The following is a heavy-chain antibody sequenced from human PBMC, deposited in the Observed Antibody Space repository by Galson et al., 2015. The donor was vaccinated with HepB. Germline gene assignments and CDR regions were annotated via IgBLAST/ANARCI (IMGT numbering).Heavy chain of an antibody. V-gene: IGHV4-30-2*01. CDR1: GFSLSTSGMC. CDR3: ARASWLEGHFPFYFDY. D-gene: IGHD6-19*01. CDR2: INHSGST. Sequence: LVKPTQTLTLTCTFSGFSLSTSGMCVSWIRQPPGKGLEWIGEINHSGSTNYNPSLKSRVTISVDTSKNQFSLKLSSVTAADTAVYYCARASWLEGHFPFYFDYWGQGTLVTVSS. J-gene: IGHJ4*02.